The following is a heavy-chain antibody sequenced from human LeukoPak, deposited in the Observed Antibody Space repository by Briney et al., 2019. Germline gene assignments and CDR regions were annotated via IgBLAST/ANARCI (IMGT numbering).Heavy chain of an antibody. CDR2: IYTSGST. Sequence: PSETLSLTCTVSGGSISSYYWSWIRQPAGKGLEWIGRIYTSGSTNYNPSLKSRVTISVDKSKNQFSLKLSSVTAADTAVYYCARVGESRSGWDYYYYYMDVWGKGTTVTVSS. V-gene: IGHV4-4*07. CDR3: ARVGESRSGWDYYYYYMDV. D-gene: IGHD6-25*01. J-gene: IGHJ6*03. CDR1: GGSISSYY.